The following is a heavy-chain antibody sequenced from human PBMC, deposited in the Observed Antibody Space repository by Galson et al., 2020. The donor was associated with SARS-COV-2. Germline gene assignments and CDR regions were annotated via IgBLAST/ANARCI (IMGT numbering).Heavy chain of an antibody. CDR1: GFTFSSYA. CDR3: ARIRSTNYYDSSGYYGYSDY. D-gene: IGHD3-22*01. V-gene: IGHV3-30*04. CDR2: ISYDGNNK. Sequence: GGSLRLSCAASGFTFSSYAMHWVRQAPGKGLEWVAVISYDGNNKYYADSVKGRFTVSRDNSRNTLYSQMNRLRTEDTAVYYCARIRSTNYYDSSGYYGYSDYWGQGTLVTVSS. J-gene: IGHJ4*02.